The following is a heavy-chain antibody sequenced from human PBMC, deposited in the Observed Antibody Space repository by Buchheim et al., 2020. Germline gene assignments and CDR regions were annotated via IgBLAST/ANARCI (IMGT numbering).Heavy chain of an antibody. V-gene: IGHV3-66*02. CDR3: AREVRFLEWLSSNGMDV. CDR1: GFTVSSNY. CDR2: IYSGGST. J-gene: IGHJ6*02. D-gene: IGHD3-3*01. Sequence: EVQLVESGGGLVQPGGSLRLSCAASGFTVSSNYMSWVRQAPGKGLEWVSVIYSGGSTYYADSVKGRFTISRDNSKNTLYLQMNSLRAEDTAVYYCAREVRFLEWLSSNGMDVWGQGTT.